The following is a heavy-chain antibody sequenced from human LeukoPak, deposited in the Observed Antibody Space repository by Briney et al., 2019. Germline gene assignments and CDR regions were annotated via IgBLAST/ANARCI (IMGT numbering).Heavy chain of an antibody. CDR1: RFTFSSYS. V-gene: IGHV3-21*04. Sequence: GGSLRLSCAASRFTFSSYSMNWVRQAPGKGLEWVSSIGSSSSYIYYADSVKGRFTISRDNSKNTLYLQLNSLRAEDTAVYYCAKPARTDAFDIWGQGTMVTVSS. D-gene: IGHD1-14*01. J-gene: IGHJ3*02. CDR3: AKPARTDAFDI. CDR2: IGSSSSYI.